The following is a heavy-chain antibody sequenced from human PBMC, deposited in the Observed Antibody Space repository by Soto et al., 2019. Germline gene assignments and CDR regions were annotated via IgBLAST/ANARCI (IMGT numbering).Heavy chain of an antibody. D-gene: IGHD5-12*01. CDR2: TYFRSKWYN. CDR1: GGSVSSNTAS. J-gene: IGHJ5*02. V-gene: IGHV6-1*01. CDR3: AKGDNLGPKTGYAFDP. Sequence: SQTLSRTCAISGGSVSSNTASWNWIRQSPSRGLEWLGRTYFRSKWYNDYAVSVKSRIIINPDTSNNQFSLQLNSVTPEDTAVYFCAKGDNLGPKTGYAFDPWGQGIMVTVSS.